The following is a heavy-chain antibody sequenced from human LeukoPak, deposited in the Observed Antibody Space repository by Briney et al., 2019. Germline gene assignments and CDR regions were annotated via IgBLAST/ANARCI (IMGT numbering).Heavy chain of an antibody. CDR3: ARGPGGYYDSSGYSGALDY. CDR2: INPNSGGT. D-gene: IGHD3-22*01. Sequence: GASVKVSCKASGYTFTGYYMHWVRLAPGQGLEWMGWINPNSGGTNYAQKFQGRVTMTRDTSISTAYMELSRLRSDDTAVYYCARGPGGYYDSSGYSGALDYWGQGTLVTVSS. CDR1: GYTFTGYY. V-gene: IGHV1-2*02. J-gene: IGHJ4*02.